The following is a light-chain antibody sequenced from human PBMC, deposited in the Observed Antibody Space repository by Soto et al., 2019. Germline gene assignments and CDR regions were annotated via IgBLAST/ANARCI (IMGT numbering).Light chain of an antibody. Sequence: EIVMPQSPATLSVTPGETATLSCRASPSVGSNLAWYQQQPGQAPRLLISGAVTRATGDPARFSGSGSGTECTLTISSLQSEDLAVYYWQQYNNWPYTFGQGTKLVSK. J-gene: IGKJ2*01. CDR3: QQYNNWPYT. V-gene: IGKV3-15*01. CDR2: GAV. CDR1: PSVGSN.